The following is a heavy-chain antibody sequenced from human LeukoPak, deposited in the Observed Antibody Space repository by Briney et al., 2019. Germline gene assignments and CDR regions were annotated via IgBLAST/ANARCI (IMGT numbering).Heavy chain of an antibody. V-gene: IGHV4-59*08. CDR1: GGSISGYY. J-gene: IGHJ4*02. CDR3: ARYGSGAYPRFDY. CDR2: IYNSGST. D-gene: IGHD3-10*01. Sequence: SETLSLTCTVSGGSISGYYWSWIRQSPGKGLEWIGYIYNSGSTNYNPSLQSRVTISVDTSKNQFSLNLSSVTAADTAVYYCARYGSGAYPRFDYWGQGTLVTVSS.